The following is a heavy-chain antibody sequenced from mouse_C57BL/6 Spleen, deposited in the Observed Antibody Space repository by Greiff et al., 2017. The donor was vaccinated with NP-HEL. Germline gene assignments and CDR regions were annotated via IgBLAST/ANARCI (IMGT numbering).Heavy chain of an antibody. J-gene: IGHJ1*03. V-gene: IGHV7-3*01. D-gene: IGHD2-4*01. CDR2: IRNKANGYTT. Sequence: EVQLVESGGGLVQPGGSLSLSCAASGFTFTDYYMSWVRQPPGKALEWLGFIRNKANGYTTEYSASVKGRFTISRDNSQSILYLQMNALRAEDSATYYCARSSTMIRYFDVWGTGTTVTVSS. CDR3: ARSSTMIRYFDV. CDR1: GFTFTDYY.